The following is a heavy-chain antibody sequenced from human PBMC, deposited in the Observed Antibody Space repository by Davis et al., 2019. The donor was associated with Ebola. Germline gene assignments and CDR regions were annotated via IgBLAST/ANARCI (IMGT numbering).Heavy chain of an antibody. Sequence: GESLKISCAASGITFYSYAMSWVRQAPGKVLEWVARINTDGSFTGYVESVKGRFTIYRDNAKNTLYLQMNSLRVEDTAVYFCARFGSAWSRSYWGQGTLVTVSS. CDR2: INTDGSFT. V-gene: IGHV3-74*01. CDR3: ARFGSAWSRSY. CDR1: GITFYSYA. J-gene: IGHJ4*02. D-gene: IGHD6-19*01.